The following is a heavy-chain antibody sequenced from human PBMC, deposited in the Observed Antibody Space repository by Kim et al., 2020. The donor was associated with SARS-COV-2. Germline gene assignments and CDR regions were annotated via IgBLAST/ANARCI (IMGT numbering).Heavy chain of an antibody. V-gene: IGHV3-7*01. D-gene: IGHD3-10*01. Sequence: GGSLRLSCAASGFTFSTYCMSWVRQAPGKGLEWVANIKQDGSEKDYVDPVKGRFTISRDNAKNSVYLQMNSLRVEDTAVYYCARGTNWFGTGDYGMDVWGQGTTVTVSS. CDR1: GFTFSTYC. J-gene: IGHJ6*02. CDR2: IKQDGSEK. CDR3: ARGTNWFGTGDYGMDV.